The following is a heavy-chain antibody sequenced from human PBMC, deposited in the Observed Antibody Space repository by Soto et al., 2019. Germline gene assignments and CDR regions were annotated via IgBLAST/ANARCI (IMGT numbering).Heavy chain of an antibody. CDR2: IYYSGST. J-gene: IGHJ6*02. V-gene: IGHV4-30-4*01. D-gene: IGHD6-13*01. Sequence: PSETLSLTCTVSGGSISSGDYYWSWIRQPPGKGLEWIGYIYYSGSTYYNPSLKSRVTISVDTSKNQFSLKLSSVTAADTAVYYCASDERWGAAAGFNPLRLQDPHYYNGMDVWGQGTTVTVSS. CDR3: ASDERWGAAAGFNPLRLQDPHYYNGMDV. CDR1: GGSISSGDYY.